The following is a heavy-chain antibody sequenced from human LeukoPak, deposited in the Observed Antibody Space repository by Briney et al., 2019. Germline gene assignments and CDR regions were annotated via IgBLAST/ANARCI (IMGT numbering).Heavy chain of an antibody. CDR1: GGSFSGYN. V-gene: IGHV4-34*01. J-gene: IGHJ5*02. D-gene: IGHD3-16*02. CDR2: ISHRGGT. Sequence: SETLSLTCAVYGGSFSGYNWSWIRQPPGKGLEWIGEISHRGGTNYNPSLKSRDTISIYTSKDRISLKLSSMTAADTPVYYCAGSHVFVASYIWGSDRYVPGWFDPGGQGTLVTVSS. CDR3: AGSHVFVASYIWGSDRYVPGWFDP.